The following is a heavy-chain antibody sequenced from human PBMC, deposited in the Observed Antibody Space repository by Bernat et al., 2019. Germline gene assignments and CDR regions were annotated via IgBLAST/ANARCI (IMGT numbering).Heavy chain of an antibody. CDR3: ARDYYDILTGYPKYNWFDT. CDR1: GYTFTSYA. D-gene: IGHD3-9*01. Sequence: QVQLVQSGAEVKKPGASVKVSCKASGYTFTSYAMHWVRQAPGQRLEWMGWINAGNGNTKYSQKFQGRVTITRDTSASTAYMELSSLRSEDTALYYCARDYYDILTGYPKYNWFDTWGQGTLVTVSS. V-gene: IGHV1-3*01. CDR2: INAGNGNT. J-gene: IGHJ5*02.